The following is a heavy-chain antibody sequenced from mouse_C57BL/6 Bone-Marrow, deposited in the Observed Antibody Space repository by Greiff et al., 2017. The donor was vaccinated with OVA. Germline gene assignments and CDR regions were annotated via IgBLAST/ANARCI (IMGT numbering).Heavy chain of an antibody. Sequence: QVQLQQSGAELVRPGSSVKLSCKASGYTFTSYWMDWVKQRPGQGLEWIGNIYPSDSETHYNQKFKDKATLTVDKSSSTAYMQLSSLTSEDSAVYYCARNFPYYYGSILAYWGQGTLVTVSA. CDR1: GYTFTSYW. D-gene: IGHD1-1*01. CDR3: ARNFPYYYGSILAY. V-gene: IGHV1-61*01. CDR2: IYPSDSET. J-gene: IGHJ3*01.